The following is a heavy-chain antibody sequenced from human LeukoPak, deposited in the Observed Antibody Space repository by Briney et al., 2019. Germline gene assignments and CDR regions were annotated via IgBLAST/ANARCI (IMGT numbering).Heavy chain of an antibody. CDR1: GFTFSSYW. Sequence: LAGGSRRLSCAASGFTFSSYWMSWVRQAPGKGLEWVANIKKDGSEMYYVDSVKGRFTISRDNAKNSLYLQMNSLRAEDTAVYYCEGSAGYWGQGTLVTVSS. J-gene: IGHJ4*02. V-gene: IGHV3-7*01. CDR2: IKKDGSEM. CDR3: EGSAGY.